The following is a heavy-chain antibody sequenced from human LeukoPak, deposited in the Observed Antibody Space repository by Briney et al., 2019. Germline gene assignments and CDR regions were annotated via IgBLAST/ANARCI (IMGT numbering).Heavy chain of an antibody. D-gene: IGHD2-15*01. CDR1: GLTFRNYA. CDR2: ISDDGTET. CDR3: AKGGHYSFFDY. Sequence: GGSLRLSCAASGLTFRNYAMSWVREAPGKGLEWVSTISDDGTETFFADSVRGRFTISRDNSKSTVSLQMNSLRVEDMAVYYCAKGGHYSFFDYWGRGTLVIVSS. J-gene: IGHJ4*02. V-gene: IGHV3-23*01.